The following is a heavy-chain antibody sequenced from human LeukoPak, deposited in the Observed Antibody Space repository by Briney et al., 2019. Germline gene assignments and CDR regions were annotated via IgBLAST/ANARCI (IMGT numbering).Heavy chain of an antibody. CDR2: INPNSGGT. Sequence: GASVKVSCKASGYTFTGYYMHWVRQAPGQGLEWMGWINPNSGGTNYAQKFQGRVTMTRDTSISTAYMELSRLRSDDTAVYYCARVAYCSGGSCYRLSWFDPWGQGTLVTVST. CDR3: ARVAYCSGGSCYRLSWFDP. CDR1: GYTFTGYY. J-gene: IGHJ5*02. V-gene: IGHV1-2*02. D-gene: IGHD2-15*01.